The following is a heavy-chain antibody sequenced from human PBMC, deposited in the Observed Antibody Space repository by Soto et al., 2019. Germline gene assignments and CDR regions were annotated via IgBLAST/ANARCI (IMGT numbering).Heavy chain of an antibody. V-gene: IGHV3-21*01. D-gene: IGHD5-12*01. CDR1: GFTFSAYS. Sequence: GSRRLSCXASGFTFSAYSMSWVRQAPGKGLEWVSSITSRSDYIYYADSLKGRFTISRDNAKNSLYLQMHSLRAEDTAFYYCARVDGYTYPNDYWGQGTLVTVSS. J-gene: IGHJ4*02. CDR2: ITSRSDYI. CDR3: ARVDGYTYPNDY.